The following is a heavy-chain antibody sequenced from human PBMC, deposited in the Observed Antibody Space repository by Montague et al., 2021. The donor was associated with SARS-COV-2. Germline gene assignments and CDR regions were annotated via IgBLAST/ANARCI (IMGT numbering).Heavy chain of an antibody. CDR3: ARGGYGGWTGYYFDY. D-gene: IGHD4/OR15-4a*01. CDR1: GGSISSSNW. Sequence: SETLSLTCAVSGGSISSSNWWSWVRQPPGTGLEWIGEIHHSGSTNYNPSLTSRVTMSVDRSKNHFSLRLSSVTAADTSMYYCARGGYGGWTGYYFDYWGQGTLVTVSS. J-gene: IGHJ4*02. V-gene: IGHV4-4*02. CDR2: IHHSGST.